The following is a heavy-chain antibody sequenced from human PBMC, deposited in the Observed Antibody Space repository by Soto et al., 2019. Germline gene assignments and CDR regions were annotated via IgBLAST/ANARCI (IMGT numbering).Heavy chain of an antibody. CDR3: VGIYRNDYYYTDV. J-gene: IGHJ6*03. CDR1: GGPIRSSDCY. D-gene: IGHD5-12*01. Sequence: TSETLSLTCTVSGGPIRSSDCYWGWVRQPPGGGLEWIGTIHSGGSSYYNPSLKSRVTMSADTSTNKFSLKLTSVTAADTAVYYYVGIYRNDYYYTDVWGKGTAVTVSS. V-gene: IGHV4-39*01. CDR2: IHSGGSS.